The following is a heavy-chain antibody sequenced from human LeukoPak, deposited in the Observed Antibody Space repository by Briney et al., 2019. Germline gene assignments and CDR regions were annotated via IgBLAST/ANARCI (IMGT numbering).Heavy chain of an antibody. CDR1: GGSFSGYY. D-gene: IGHD6-13*01. CDR2: INHSGST. V-gene: IGHV4-34*01. J-gene: IGHJ4*02. CDR3: ARGSWYGYFDY. Sequence: SETLSLTCAVYGGSFSGYYWSWIRQPPGKGLEWIGEINHSGSTNYNPSLKNRVTISVDTSKNQFSLKLSSVTAADTAVYYCARGSWYGYFDYWGQGTLVTVSS.